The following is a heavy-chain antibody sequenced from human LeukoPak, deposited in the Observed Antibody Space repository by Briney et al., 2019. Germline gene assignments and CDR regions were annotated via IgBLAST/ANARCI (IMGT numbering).Heavy chain of an antibody. D-gene: IGHD5-24*01. CDR3: ARGRDGYVYGY. Sequence: PGGSLRLSCAASGFTFSSYEMNWVRQAPGKGLEWVSYISSSGSTIYYADSVKGRLTISRDNAKNSLYLQMNSLRAEDTAVYYCARGRDGYVYGYWGQGTLVTVSS. CDR2: ISSSGSTI. V-gene: IGHV3-48*03. J-gene: IGHJ4*02. CDR1: GFTFSSYE.